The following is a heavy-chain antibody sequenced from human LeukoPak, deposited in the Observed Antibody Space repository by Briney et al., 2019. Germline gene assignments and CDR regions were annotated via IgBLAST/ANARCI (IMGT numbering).Heavy chain of an antibody. CDR1: GYSFTSYW. Sequence: GESLKISCKGSGYSFTSYWIGWVRQTPGKGLEWMGIIYPGDSDTRYSPSFQGQVTISADKSISTAYLQWSSLKASDTAMYYCARRLRAKYSGYDLYYFDYWGQGTLVTVSS. V-gene: IGHV5-51*01. D-gene: IGHD5-12*01. CDR2: IYPGDSDT. J-gene: IGHJ4*02. CDR3: ARRLRAKYSGYDLYYFDY.